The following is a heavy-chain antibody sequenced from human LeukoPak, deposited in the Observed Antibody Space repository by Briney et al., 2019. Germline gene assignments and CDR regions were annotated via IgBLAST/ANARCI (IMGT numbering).Heavy chain of an antibody. D-gene: IGHD3-9*01. CDR3: ARGDILTGYQDNYYYYGMDV. V-gene: IGHV1-69*13. J-gene: IGHJ6*02. Sequence: GASVKVSCTASGGTFSIYAISWVRQAPGQGLEWMGGIIPIFGTANYAQKFQGRVTITADESTSTAYMELSSLRSEDTAVYYCARGDILTGYQDNYYYYGMDVWGQGTTVTVSS. CDR2: IIPIFGTA. CDR1: GGTFSIYA.